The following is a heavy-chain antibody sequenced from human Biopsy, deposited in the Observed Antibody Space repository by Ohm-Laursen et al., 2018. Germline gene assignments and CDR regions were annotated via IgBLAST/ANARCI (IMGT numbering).Heavy chain of an antibody. Sequence: ASVKVSCKASGHTFTNYGISWVRQAPGQGLEWMGWISPYNGDTDYAQKLQGGVTMTADTSTSTAYMEVTSLRSDDTAVYYCARAKLEPVYYYYGMDVWGQGTTVTVSS. D-gene: IGHD1-1*01. CDR3: ARAKLEPVYYYYGMDV. J-gene: IGHJ6*02. CDR1: GHTFTNYG. V-gene: IGHV1-18*01. CDR2: ISPYNGDT.